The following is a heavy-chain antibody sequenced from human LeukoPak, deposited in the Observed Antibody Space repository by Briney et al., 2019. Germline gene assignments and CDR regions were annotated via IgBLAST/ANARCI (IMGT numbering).Heavy chain of an antibody. D-gene: IGHD3-10*01. J-gene: IGHJ3*02. CDR1: GGSFSGYY. V-gene: IGHV4-34*01. CDR2: INHSGST. Sequence: KPSETLSLTCAVYGGSFSGYYWSWIRQPPGKGPEWIGEINHSGSTNYNPSLKSRVTISVDTSKNQFSLKLSSVTAADTAVYHCARVPQYLMVRGKRNDAFDIWGQGTMVTVSS. CDR3: ARVPQYLMVRGKRNDAFDI.